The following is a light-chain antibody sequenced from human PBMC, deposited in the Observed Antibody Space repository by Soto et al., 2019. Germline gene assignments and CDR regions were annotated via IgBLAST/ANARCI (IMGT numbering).Light chain of an antibody. J-gene: IGLJ1*01. CDR3: QVWDSSSDHYV. CDR1: NIGSKS. CDR2: DDS. V-gene: IGLV3-21*02. Sequence: SYELTQPPSVTVGPGQTARITRAANNIGSKSVHRYQQEPGQAPVLVVYDDSDRPSGIPERFSGSNSGNTATLTISRVEAGDEADYYCQVWDSSSDHYVVGTGTKVTVL.